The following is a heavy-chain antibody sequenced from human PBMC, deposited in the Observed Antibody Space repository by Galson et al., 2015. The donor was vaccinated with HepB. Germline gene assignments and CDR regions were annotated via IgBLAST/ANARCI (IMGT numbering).Heavy chain of an antibody. V-gene: IGHV1-24*01. CDR2: FDPEDGET. CDR1: GYTLTGLS. CDR3: ARGGSYSPLDY. D-gene: IGHD1-26*01. Sequence: SVKVSCKVSGYTLTGLSMHWVRQAPGKGLEWMGGFDPEDGETIYAQKFQGRVTMTEDTSTDTAYMELSSLKASDTAMYYCARGGSYSPLDYWGQGTLVTVSS. J-gene: IGHJ4*02.